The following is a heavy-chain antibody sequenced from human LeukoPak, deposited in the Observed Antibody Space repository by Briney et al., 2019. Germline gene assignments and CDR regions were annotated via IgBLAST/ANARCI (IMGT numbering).Heavy chain of an antibody. V-gene: IGHV1-18*01. CDR2: ISAYNGNT. CDR3: ARDLYYYDSSGSPNWFDP. Sequence: ASVKVSCKASGYTFTSYGISWVRQAPGQGLEWMGWISAYNGNTNYAQKLQGRVTMTTDTYTSTAYMELRSLRSDDTAVYYCARDLYYYDSSGSPNWFDPWGQGTLVTVSS. D-gene: IGHD3-22*01. J-gene: IGHJ5*02. CDR1: GYTFTSYG.